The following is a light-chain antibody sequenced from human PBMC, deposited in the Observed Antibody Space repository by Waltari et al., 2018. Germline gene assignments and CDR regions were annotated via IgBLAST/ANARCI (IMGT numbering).Light chain of an antibody. CDR2: DAS. CDR1: QTVRTD. V-gene: IGKV3-11*01. Sequence: EIMLTQSPATLSLSPGERATLSCRASQTVRTDLAWYQQKPGQAPRLLIFDASSRATGIPAKFSGSGSGTDFTLTVSNLEPEDFAVYYCQQRANWPYTFGQGTRVEI. CDR3: QQRANWPYT. J-gene: IGKJ2*01.